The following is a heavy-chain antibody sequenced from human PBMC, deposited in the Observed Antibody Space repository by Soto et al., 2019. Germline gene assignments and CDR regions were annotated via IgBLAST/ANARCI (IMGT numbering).Heavy chain of an antibody. Sequence: ALGKGFCKVSRYTLTEVYMPWGGHAPGKGLEKMGGFDPEDGETIYAQKFQGRVTMTEDTSTDTAYMELSSLRSEGTAVYYCATEDAAAGTFWARLGFDPWGQGTLVTVSS. V-gene: IGHV1-24*01. J-gene: IGHJ5*02. D-gene: IGHD6-13*01. CDR1: RYTLTEVY. CDR2: FDPEDGET. CDR3: ATEDAAAGTFWARLGFDP.